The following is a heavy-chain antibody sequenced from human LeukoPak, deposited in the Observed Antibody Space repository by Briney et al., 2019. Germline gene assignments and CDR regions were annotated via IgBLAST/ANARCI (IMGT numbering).Heavy chain of an antibody. J-gene: IGHJ4*02. Sequence: GGSLRLSCAASGFTFSSYGFHWVRQAPGKGLGWVAFIRYDGSYKYYADSVKGRFTISRDNSKNTLYLQMNSVRAEDTAVYYCAKDKFSPFDYWGQGTLVTVSS. CDR1: GFTFSSYG. CDR3: AKDKFSPFDY. CDR2: IRYDGSYK. V-gene: IGHV3-30*02.